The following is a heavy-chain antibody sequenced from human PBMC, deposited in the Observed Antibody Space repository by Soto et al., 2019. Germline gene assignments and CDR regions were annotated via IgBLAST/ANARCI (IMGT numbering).Heavy chain of an antibody. J-gene: IGHJ6*02. V-gene: IGHV4-39*01. Sequence: QLQLQESGPGLVKPSETLSLPCTLSGRSLPSSTYSWACIRHPPATRLEWIGTIYYGVNTYYNPSLKSRVTISVGTSKSQLSVELSSVTAADTAVYSCARHPGYCSGTSCYGYYTMDVWGQGTTVTVSS. CDR2: IYYGVNT. CDR1: GRSLPSSTYS. D-gene: IGHD2-2*01. CDR3: ARHPGYCSGTSCYGYYTMDV.